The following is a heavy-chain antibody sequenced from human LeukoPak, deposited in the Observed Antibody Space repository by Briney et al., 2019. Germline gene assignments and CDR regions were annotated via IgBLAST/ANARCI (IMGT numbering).Heavy chain of an antibody. J-gene: IGHJ4*02. CDR1: GFPFSSYW. Sequence: PRGSLRLSCVPSGFPFSSYWIRWVRQAPGNGLEWVANIKQDGSEKHYVDSVKDRFTISRDNAKNSLYLQMNSLRAEDTAVYYCASGLELDYWGQGTLVTVSS. CDR2: IKQDGSEK. V-gene: IGHV3-7*03. CDR3: ASGLELDY.